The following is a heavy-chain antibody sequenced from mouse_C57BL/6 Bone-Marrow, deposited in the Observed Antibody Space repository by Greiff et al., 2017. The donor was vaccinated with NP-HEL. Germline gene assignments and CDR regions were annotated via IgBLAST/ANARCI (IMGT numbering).Heavy chain of an antibody. V-gene: IGHV1-72*01. Sequence: QVHVKQPGAELVKPGASVKLSCKASGYTFTSYWMHWVKQRPGRGLEWIGRIYPDSGGTKYNEQFKSKATLTVDKPSSTAYMQLSSLTSEDSAVYYWAREGVGCRDYFDYWGQGTTLTVSS. J-gene: IGHJ2*01. CDR1: GYTFTSYW. D-gene: IGHD6-5*01. CDR3: AREGVGCRDYFDY. CDR2: IYPDSGGT.